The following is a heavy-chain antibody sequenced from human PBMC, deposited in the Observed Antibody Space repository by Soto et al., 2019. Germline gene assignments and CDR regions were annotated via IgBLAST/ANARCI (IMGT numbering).Heavy chain of an antibody. V-gene: IGHV3-23*01. CDR2: ISGSGGST. CDR3: AKATYYYCSGSYGGFDY. D-gene: IGHD3-10*01. CDR1: GFTFSSYA. Sequence: EVQLLESGGGLVQPGGSLRLSCAASGFTFSSYAMSWVRQAPGKGLEWVSAISGSGGSTYYADSVKGRFTISRDNTKNTLYLQMNSLRAEDTAVYYCAKATYYYCSGSYGGFDYWGQGTLFTVSS. J-gene: IGHJ4*02.